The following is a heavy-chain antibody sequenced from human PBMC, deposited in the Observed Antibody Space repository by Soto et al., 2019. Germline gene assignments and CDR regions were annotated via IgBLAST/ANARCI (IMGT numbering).Heavy chain of an antibody. J-gene: IGHJ6*02. CDR3: SISRTGYSYGLNTVYYYYGMDV. CDR1: GYSFTSYW. V-gene: IGHV5-51*01. Sequence: GESLKISCKGSGYSFTSYWIGWVRQMPGKGLEWMGIIYPGDSDTRYSPSFQGQVTISADKSISTAYPQWSSLKASDTAMYYCSISRTGYSYGLNTVYYYYGMDVWGQGTTVTVSS. CDR2: IYPGDSDT. D-gene: IGHD5-18*01.